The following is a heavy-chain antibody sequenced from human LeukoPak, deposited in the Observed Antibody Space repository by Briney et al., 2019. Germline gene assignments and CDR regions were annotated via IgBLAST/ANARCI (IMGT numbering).Heavy chain of an antibody. V-gene: IGHV3-53*01. CDR1: GFSVTSNY. CDR2: TYSGGTT. D-gene: IGHD3-16*02. CDR3: ARDYRYHAD. Sequence: AGGSLRLSCAASGFSVTSNYMSWVRQAPGKGLEWVSVTYSGGTTYYADSVKGRFTISRDTSKNTVYLQMNSLSAEDTAVYYCARDYRYHADWGQGTLVTVSS. J-gene: IGHJ4*02.